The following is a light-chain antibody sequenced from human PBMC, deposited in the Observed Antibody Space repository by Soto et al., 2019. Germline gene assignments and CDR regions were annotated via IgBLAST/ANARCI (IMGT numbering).Light chain of an antibody. CDR1: QSISNS. CDR2: GAS. V-gene: IGKV3-20*01. J-gene: IGKJ1*01. Sequence: EIVLTQSPGTLSLTPGERATLSCRASQSISNSLAWYQQKPGQAPRLLIYGASSRATGIPDKFSGSGSGTDFTLIISRLEPEDFAVYSCQQYGSSPPTFGQGTKVDSK. CDR3: QQYGSSPPT.